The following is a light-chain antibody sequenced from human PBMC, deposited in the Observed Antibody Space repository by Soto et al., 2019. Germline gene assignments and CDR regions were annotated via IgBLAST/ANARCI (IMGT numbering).Light chain of an antibody. J-gene: IGKJ2*01. Sequence: EIVLTQSPGTLSLSPGERATLSCRASQSVSRYLAWYQQKPGQAPRLLIYGASNRATGISDRSTGGGSGADFTLTISGLEPEDFAVYFCQHYGNSLPYTFGQGTK. V-gene: IGKV3-20*01. CDR2: GAS. CDR1: QSVSRY. CDR3: QHYGNSLPYT.